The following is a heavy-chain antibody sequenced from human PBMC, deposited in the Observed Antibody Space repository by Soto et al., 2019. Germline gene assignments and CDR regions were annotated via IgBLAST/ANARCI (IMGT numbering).Heavy chain of an antibody. CDR2: VEPDGSGQ. D-gene: IGHD3-16*01. CDR3: VRDGPGGFLDY. CDR1: GFTFTGYW. V-gene: IGHV3-7*01. Sequence: GGSLRLSCAASGFTFTGYWMSWVRQTPDKGLEWVANVEPDGSGQYYVDSVKGRFTISRDNAKNSVYLQMNSLRAEDTAVYFCVRDGPGGFLDYWGLGTLVTVSS. J-gene: IGHJ4*02.